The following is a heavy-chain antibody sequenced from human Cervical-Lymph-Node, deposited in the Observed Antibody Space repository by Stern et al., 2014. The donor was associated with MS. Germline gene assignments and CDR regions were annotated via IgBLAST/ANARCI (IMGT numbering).Heavy chain of an antibody. D-gene: IGHD1-14*01. J-gene: IGHJ4*02. CDR1: GGSLTSGGYF. CDR3: ARDDRSRFND. Sequence: QVQLQESGPGVVKPSQTLSLTCTVTGGSLTSGGYFWNWVRQYPGKGLEWIGFLSYSGTTSYSASLKGRISISVDTSKNQFSLKLKYVTAADTAIYFCARDDRSRFNDWGQGTLVTVSS. CDR2: LSYSGTT. V-gene: IGHV4-31*03.